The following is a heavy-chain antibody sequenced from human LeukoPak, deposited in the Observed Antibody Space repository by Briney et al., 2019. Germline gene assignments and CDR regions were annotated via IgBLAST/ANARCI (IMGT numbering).Heavy chain of an antibody. CDR3: AGGSSWYRGIDY. CDR2: ISGRDGST. CDR1: GFTFNTFA. V-gene: IGHV3-23*01. D-gene: IGHD6-13*01. Sequence: GGSLRLSCVASGFTFNTFALNWVRQAPGKGLEWVSTISGRDGSTYYADSVKGRFTISRDNSKNTLYLQMGSLRAEDMGVYYCAGGSSWYRGIDYWGQGTLVTVSS. J-gene: IGHJ4*02.